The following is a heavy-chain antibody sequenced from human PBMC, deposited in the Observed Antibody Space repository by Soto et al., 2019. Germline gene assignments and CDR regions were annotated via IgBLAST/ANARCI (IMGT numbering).Heavy chain of an antibody. CDR1: GGTSSSYA. Sequence: SVKVSCKASGGTSSSYAISWVRQAPGQGLEWMGGIIPIFGTANYAQKFQGRVTITADKSTSTAYMELSSLRSEDTAMYYCARVGALYYDDSSGYSYWGQGTLVTVSS. V-gene: IGHV1-69*06. CDR3: ARVGALYYDDSSGYSY. CDR2: IIPIFGTA. D-gene: IGHD3-22*01. J-gene: IGHJ4*02.